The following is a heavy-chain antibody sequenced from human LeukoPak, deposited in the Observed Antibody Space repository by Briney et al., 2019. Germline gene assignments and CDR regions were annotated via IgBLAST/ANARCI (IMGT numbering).Heavy chain of an antibody. J-gene: IGHJ4*02. CDR2: IYYSGST. CDR1: GGSISSGDYY. CDR3: ARGRRFLEWSHFDY. V-gene: IGHV4-30-4*01. Sequence: SETLSLTRTVSGGSISSGDYYWSWIRQPPGKGLEWIGYIYYSGSTYYNPSLKSRVTISVDTSKNQFSLKLSSVTAADTAVYCCARGRRFLEWSHFDYWGQGTLVTVSS. D-gene: IGHD3-3*01.